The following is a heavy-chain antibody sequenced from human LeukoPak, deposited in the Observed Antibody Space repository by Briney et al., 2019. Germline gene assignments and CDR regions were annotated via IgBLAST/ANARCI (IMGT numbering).Heavy chain of an antibody. CDR3: AREEQLVYYGMDV. Sequence: GGSLRLSCAASGFTVSSNYMSWVRQAPGKGLEWVSVIYSGGRAYYADSVKGRFTISRDNSKNTLYLQMNSLRAEDTAVYYCAREEQLVYYGMDVWGQGTTVTVPS. CDR2: IYSGGRA. V-gene: IGHV3-53*01. J-gene: IGHJ6*02. D-gene: IGHD6-13*01. CDR1: GFTVSSNY.